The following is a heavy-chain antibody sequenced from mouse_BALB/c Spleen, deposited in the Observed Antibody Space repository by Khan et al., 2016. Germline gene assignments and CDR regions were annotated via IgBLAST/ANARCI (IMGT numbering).Heavy chain of an antibody. Sequence: QVQLKESGAELAKPGASVKMSCKASGYTFTSYWMHWVKQRPGQGLEWIGYINPSTGYTEYNQKFKDKATLTADKSSSTAYMQLSSLTSEDSAVYYWASYYVSSYYAMDYWGRGTSVTVST. CDR1: GYTFTSYW. D-gene: IGHD1-1*01. CDR3: ASYYVSSYYAMDY. CDR2: INPSTGYT. V-gene: IGHV1-7*01. J-gene: IGHJ4*01.